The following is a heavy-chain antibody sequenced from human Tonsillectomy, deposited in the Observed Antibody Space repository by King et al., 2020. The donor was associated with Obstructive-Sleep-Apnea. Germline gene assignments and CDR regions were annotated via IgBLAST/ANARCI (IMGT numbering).Heavy chain of an antibody. J-gene: IGHJ4*02. CDR3: ARDMSAYDSTSPAY. CDR2: ISPNSGGT. D-gene: IGHD3-10*01. CDR1: GYTFTGYY. Sequence: QLVQSGTEVKKPGASVKVSCNASGYTFTGYYIYWGRQAPGQGLEWMGWISPNSGGTKYAQKFQDRVTMTRETSISTAYMDLSRLRSDDTAIYYCARDMSAYDSTSPAYWGQGTLVTVSS. V-gene: IGHV1-2*02.